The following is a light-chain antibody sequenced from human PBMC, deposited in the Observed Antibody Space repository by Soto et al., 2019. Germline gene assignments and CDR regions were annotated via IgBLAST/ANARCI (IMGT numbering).Light chain of an antibody. V-gene: IGKV3-11*01. CDR3: QQRSKWIT. CDR1: QSVSSY. Sequence: EIVLTQSPATLSLSPGERATLACRASQSVSSYLAWYQQKPGQAPRLLIYDASNRATGIPARFSGSGSGTDFTLTISSLEPEDFAVYYCQQRSKWITFGQGTRLDIK. CDR2: DAS. J-gene: IGKJ5*01.